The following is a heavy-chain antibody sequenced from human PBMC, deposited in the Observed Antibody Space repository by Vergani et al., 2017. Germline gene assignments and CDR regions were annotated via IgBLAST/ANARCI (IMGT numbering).Heavy chain of an antibody. J-gene: IGHJ4*02. V-gene: IGHV2-26*01. CDR1: GFSLSNARMG. CDR3: ARITRGCSSTSCFYFDY. Sequence: QVTLKESGPVLVKPTETLTLTCTVSGFSLSNARMGVSWIRQPPGKALEWLAHIFSNDEKSYSTSLKRRLTISKDTSKSQVVLTMTNMDPVDTATYYCARITRGCSSTSCFYFDYWGQGTLVTVSS. D-gene: IGHD2-2*01. CDR2: IFSNDEK.